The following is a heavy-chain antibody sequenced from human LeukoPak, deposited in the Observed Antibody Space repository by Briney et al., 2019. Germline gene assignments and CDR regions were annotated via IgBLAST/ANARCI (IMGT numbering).Heavy chain of an antibody. CDR3: ARAPSEIGGYYPEYFRH. J-gene: IGHJ1*01. D-gene: IGHD3-22*01. CDR2: IKSDGRT. V-gene: IGHV3-74*01. Sequence: PGGSLRLSCAASGFTLSSYWMHWVRQAPGKGLVWVSRIKSDGRTNYADSVKGRFTISRDNAKNTVSLQMNSLRGEDTGVYYCARAPSEIGGYYPEYFRHWGLGTLVVVSS. CDR1: GFTLSSYW.